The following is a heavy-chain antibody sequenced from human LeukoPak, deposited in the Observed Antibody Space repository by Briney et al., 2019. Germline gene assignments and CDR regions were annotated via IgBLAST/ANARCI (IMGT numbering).Heavy chain of an antibody. V-gene: IGHV6-1*01. D-gene: IGHD2-15*01. CDR1: GDSVSSNSAA. CDR3: ARSLGYCSGGSCYPHDNFDY. CDR2: TYYRSKWYN. J-gene: IGHJ4*02. Sequence: SQTLSLTCAISGDSVSSNSAAWNWIRQSPSRGLEWLGRTYYRSKWYNDYAVSVKSRITINPDTSKNQFSLQLNSVTPEDTAVYYCARSLGYCSGGSCYPHDNFDYWGQGTLVTLSS.